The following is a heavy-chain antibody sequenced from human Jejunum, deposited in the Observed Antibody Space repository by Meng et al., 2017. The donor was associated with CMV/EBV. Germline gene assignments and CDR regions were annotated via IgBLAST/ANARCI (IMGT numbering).Heavy chain of an antibody. CDR1: GYTFNINY. J-gene: IGHJ4*02. CDR2: INPNTGGT. V-gene: IGHV1-2*02. Sequence: SGYTFNINYIHWVRQAPGQGLEWMGWINPNTGGTNYAQKFQGSVTMTRDTSISTAYMVLTGLRSDDTAIYFCARDLPNYYFSLDYWGQGALVTVSS. CDR3: ARDLPNYYFSLDY. D-gene: IGHD3-22*01.